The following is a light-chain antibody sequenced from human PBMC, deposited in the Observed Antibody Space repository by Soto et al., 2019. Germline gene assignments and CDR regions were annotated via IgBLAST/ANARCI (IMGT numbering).Light chain of an antibody. Sequence: DIVMTQSPLSLSVTLGETASISCTSSQSLLDFNGDIYLDWYLQSPGQSPQVLIYLRSNRASGVPDRFRGSGSGTDFTLKISGVEAEDVGVYYCMQALQTPPTFGQGTRLEIK. V-gene: IGKV2-28*01. CDR2: LRS. CDR3: MQALQTPPT. CDR1: QSLLDFNGDIY. J-gene: IGKJ5*01.